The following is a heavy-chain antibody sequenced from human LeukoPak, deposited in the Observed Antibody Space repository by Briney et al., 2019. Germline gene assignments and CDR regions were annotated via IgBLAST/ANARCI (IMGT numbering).Heavy chain of an antibody. Sequence: GGSLRLSCAASGFTFSSYAMHWVRQAPGKGLEWVAVISYDGSNKYYADSVKGRFTTSRGNSKNTLYLQMNSLRAEDTAVYYCARDSPSSYYDYVWGSYRYTDGFDYWGQGTLVTVSS. CDR2: ISYDGSNK. CDR3: ARDSPSSYYDYVWGSYRYTDGFDY. J-gene: IGHJ4*02. CDR1: GFTFSSYA. V-gene: IGHV3-30*04. D-gene: IGHD3-16*02.